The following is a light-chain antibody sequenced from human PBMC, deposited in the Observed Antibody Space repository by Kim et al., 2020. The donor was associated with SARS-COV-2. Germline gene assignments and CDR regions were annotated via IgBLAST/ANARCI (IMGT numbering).Light chain of an antibody. J-gene: IGLJ2*01. CDR3: SSYTSSSTPV. V-gene: IGLV2-14*01. CDR1: SSDVGGYNY. Sequence: QSALTQPASVSGSPGQSITISCTGTSSDVGGYNYVSWYQQHPGKAPKLMIYEVSKRPSGVSNRFSGSKSGNTASLTISGLQAEDEADYYCSSYTSSSTPVFGGGTQLTVL. CDR2: EVS.